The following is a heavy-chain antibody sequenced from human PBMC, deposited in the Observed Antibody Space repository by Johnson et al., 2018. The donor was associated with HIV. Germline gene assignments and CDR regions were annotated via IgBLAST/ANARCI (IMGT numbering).Heavy chain of an antibody. CDR3: ATTRWSDTDPFDI. Sequence: QVQLVESGGGLFKPGGSLRLSCAASGFTFSDYYMSWIRQAPGKGLEWVSYISGSGNASYYADSVRGRFTISRENAKNSLYRQMNSLIAEDTAVYYCATTRWSDTDPFDIWGQGTMVTVSS. V-gene: IGHV3-11*04. CDR2: ISGSGNAS. CDR1: GFTFSDYY. D-gene: IGHD3-3*01. J-gene: IGHJ3*02.